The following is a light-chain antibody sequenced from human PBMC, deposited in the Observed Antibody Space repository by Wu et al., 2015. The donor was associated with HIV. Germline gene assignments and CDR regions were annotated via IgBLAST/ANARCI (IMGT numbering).Light chain of an antibody. J-gene: IGKJ5*01. CDR3: QQGATSPIT. Sequence: EIVLTQSPVTLSSSPGESASLSCRASQNVDTNYFARYQQKPRQPPRLLIYSTFNRAAGISDRFRGSGSGTVFTLTINKLEPEDFATYYCQQGATSPITFGQGTRL. V-gene: IGKV3D-20*02. CDR1: QNVDTNY. CDR2: STF.